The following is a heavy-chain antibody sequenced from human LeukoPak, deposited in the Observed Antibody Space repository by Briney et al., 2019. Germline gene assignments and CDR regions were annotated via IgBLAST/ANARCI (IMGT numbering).Heavy chain of an antibody. J-gene: IGHJ4*02. Sequence: GRSLRLSCAASGFTFSSYAMHWVRQAPGKGLEWVAVISYDGSNKYYADSVKGRFTISRDNSKNTLYLQMNSLRAEDTAVYYSASLCERPLYDFWSGYCYDYWGQGTLVTVSS. CDR2: ISYDGSNK. CDR1: GFTFSSYA. CDR3: ASLCERPLYDFWSGYCYDY. V-gene: IGHV3-30-3*01. D-gene: IGHD3-3*01.